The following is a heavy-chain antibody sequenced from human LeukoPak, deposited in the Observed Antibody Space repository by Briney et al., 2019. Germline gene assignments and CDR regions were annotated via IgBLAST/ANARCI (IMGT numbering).Heavy chain of an antibody. CDR1: GFTFSSYA. CDR3: AKALWFGESYGMDV. CDR2: ISGSGGST. Sequence: GGSLRLSCAASGFTFSSYAMSWVRQAPGKGLEWVSSISGSGGSTYYADSVKGRFTISRDNSKNTLYLQMNSLRAEDTAVYYCAKALWFGESYGMDVWGQGTTVTVSS. V-gene: IGHV3-23*01. J-gene: IGHJ6*02. D-gene: IGHD3-10*01.